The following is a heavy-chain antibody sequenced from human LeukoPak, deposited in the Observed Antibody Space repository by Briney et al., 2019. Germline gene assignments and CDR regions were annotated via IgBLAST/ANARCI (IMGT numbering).Heavy chain of an antibody. J-gene: IGHJ4*02. CDR1: GFSFSSYW. V-gene: IGHV3-23*01. CDR2: ISSNGVNT. D-gene: IGHD1-26*01. CDR3: AKTMGAIDHDY. Sequence: GGSLRLSCAASGFSFSSYWMHWVRQASGKGLEWVSTISSNGVNTYYADSVKGRFSLSRGNSKNTLFLQMNSLRAEDTAVYYCAKTMGAIDHDYWGQGALVTVSS.